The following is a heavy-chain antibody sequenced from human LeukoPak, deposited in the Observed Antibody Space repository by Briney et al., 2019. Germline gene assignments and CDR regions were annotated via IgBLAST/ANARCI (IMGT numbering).Heavy chain of an antibody. V-gene: IGHV3-23*01. Sequence: PGGSLRLSCVASGFTFSNYAMNWVRQAPGKGLEWVSAVSTSGGSTYYADSVKGRFTISRDNSKNTLYLQMNSLRADDTAVYYCASKGSSGSSYYFDYWGQGTLVTVSS. CDR1: GFTFSNYA. D-gene: IGHD3-10*01. J-gene: IGHJ4*02. CDR2: VSTSGGST. CDR3: ASKGSSGSSYYFDY.